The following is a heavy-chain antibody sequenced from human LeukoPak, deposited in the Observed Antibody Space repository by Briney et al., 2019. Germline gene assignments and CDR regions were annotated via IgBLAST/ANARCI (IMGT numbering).Heavy chain of an antibody. J-gene: IGHJ4*02. Sequence: ASVKVSCKASGYTFTSYGISWVRQAPGQGLEWMGIINPSGGSTSYAQKFQGRVTMTRDTSTSTVYMELSSLRSEDTAVYYCAREISSKTYYYDSSGYYRFWGQGTLVTVSS. CDR2: INPSGGST. V-gene: IGHV1-46*01. CDR3: AREISSKTYYYDSSGYYRF. CDR1: GYTFTSYG. D-gene: IGHD3-22*01.